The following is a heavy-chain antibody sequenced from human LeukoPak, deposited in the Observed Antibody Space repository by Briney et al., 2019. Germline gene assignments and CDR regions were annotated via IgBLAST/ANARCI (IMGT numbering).Heavy chain of an antibody. J-gene: IGHJ4*02. CDR2: ISAYNGNT. Sequence: ASVKVSCKASGYTFTSYGISWVRQAPGQGHEWMGWISAYNGNTNYAQKLQGRVTMTTDTSTSTAYMELRSLRSDDTAVYYCARDLRIAAAVILAYWGQGTLVTVSS. CDR1: GYTFTSYG. D-gene: IGHD6-13*01. V-gene: IGHV1-18*01. CDR3: ARDLRIAAAVILAY.